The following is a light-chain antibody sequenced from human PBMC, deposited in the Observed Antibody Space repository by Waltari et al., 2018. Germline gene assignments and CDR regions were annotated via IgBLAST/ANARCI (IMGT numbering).Light chain of an antibody. V-gene: IGLV2-8*01. CDR2: EVS. Sequence: QSALTQPPSASGSPGQSVPISCTRTSSAVVGYNYVSWYQQHPGKAPKLMIYEVSKRPSGVPDRFSGSKSGNTASLTVSGLQAEDEADYYCSSYAGSNNEVFGGGTKLTVL. CDR3: SSYAGSNNEV. CDR1: SSAVVGYNY. J-gene: IGLJ3*02.